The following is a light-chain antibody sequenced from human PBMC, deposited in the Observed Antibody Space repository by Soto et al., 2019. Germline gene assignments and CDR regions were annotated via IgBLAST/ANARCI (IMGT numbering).Light chain of an antibody. CDR3: QQYSHLIT. Sequence: DIQITQSPSSLSASAGDRATITCQASQDISNYLNWYQQKLGTAPKLLIYDASNLETGVPSSFSGSGSGTDFTFTLSRLQPEDIATYDCQQYSHLITFGQGTRLEIK. V-gene: IGKV1-33*01. CDR2: DAS. CDR1: QDISNY. J-gene: IGKJ5*01.